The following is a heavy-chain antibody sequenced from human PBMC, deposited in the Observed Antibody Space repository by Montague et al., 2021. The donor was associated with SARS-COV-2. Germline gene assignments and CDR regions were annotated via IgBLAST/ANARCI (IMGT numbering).Heavy chain of an antibody. J-gene: IGHJ4*02. CDR1: GDSIMTTDC. CDR3: VRADGFHNRPPV. Sequence: SETLSLTCAVSGDSIMTTDCWSWFRQPPGKGLEWIGEIYHCASTNYNPSPKSRVTMSLDRSKNQVSLELYSVTAADTALYYCVRADGFHNRPPVWGQGALVIVSS. CDR2: IYHCAST. D-gene: IGHD2/OR15-2a*01. V-gene: IGHV4-4*02.